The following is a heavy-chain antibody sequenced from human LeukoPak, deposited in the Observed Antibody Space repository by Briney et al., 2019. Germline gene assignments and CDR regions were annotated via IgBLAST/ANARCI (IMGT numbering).Heavy chain of an antibody. CDR1: GGSISSYY. V-gene: IGHV4-59*12. CDR3: ARSIAARDIDY. J-gene: IGHJ4*02. Sequence: PSETLSLTCTVSGGSISSYYWSWIRQPPGKGLEWIGYIYYSGSTNYNPSLKSRVTISVDTSKNQSSLKLSSVTAADTAVYYCARSIAARDIDYWGQGTLVTVSS. D-gene: IGHD6-13*01. CDR2: IYYSGST.